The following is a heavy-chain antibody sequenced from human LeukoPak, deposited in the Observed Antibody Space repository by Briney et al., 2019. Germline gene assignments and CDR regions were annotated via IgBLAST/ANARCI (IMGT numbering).Heavy chain of an antibody. CDR1: GITFDDFP. CDR2: ISGDGGCT. Sequence: GGSLRLSCAASGITFDDFPMHWVRQAPGKGLGWVSLISGDGGCTYSTDSVKGRFTISRDNAKNSLYLQMNSLRAEDTAVYYCARGGFDYWGQGTLVTVSS. CDR3: ARGGFDY. D-gene: IGHD3-16*01. J-gene: IGHJ4*02. V-gene: IGHV3-43*02.